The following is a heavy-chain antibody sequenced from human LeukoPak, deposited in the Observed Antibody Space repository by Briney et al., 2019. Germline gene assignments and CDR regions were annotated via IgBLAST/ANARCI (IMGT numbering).Heavy chain of an antibody. CDR3: AKDEWGVVPAANFDY. CDR2: ISYDGSNK. V-gene: IGHV3-30*18. D-gene: IGHD2-2*01. J-gene: IGHJ4*02. CDR1: GFTFTDAW. Sequence: LAGGSLRLSCAASGFTFTDAWMSWVRQAPGKGLEWVAVISYDGSNKYYADSVKGRFTISRDNSKNTLYLQMNSLRAEDTAVYYCAKDEWGVVPAANFDYWGQGTLVTVSS.